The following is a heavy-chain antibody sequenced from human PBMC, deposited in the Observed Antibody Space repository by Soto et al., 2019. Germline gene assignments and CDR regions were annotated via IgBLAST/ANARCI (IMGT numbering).Heavy chain of an antibody. CDR3: ARDRKRAATYYDFWSGLKPYYYYYGMDV. Sequence: PSETLSLTCAVSGYSISSGYCWGWIRQPPGKGLEWIGSIHHSGSTYYNPSLKSRVTISVDTSKNQFSLKLSSVTAADTAVYYCARDRKRAATYYDFWSGLKPYYYYYGMDVWGQGTTVTVSS. D-gene: IGHD3-3*01. CDR1: GYSISSGYC. J-gene: IGHJ6*02. V-gene: IGHV4-38-2*02. CDR2: IHHSGST.